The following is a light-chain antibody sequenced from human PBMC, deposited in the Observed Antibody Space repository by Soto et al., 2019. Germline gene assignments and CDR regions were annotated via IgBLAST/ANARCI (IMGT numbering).Light chain of an antibody. CDR2: GNS. CDR3: QSYYSSLSGWV. Sequence: QSVLTQPPSVSGAPGQRVTISCTGISSNIGAGYDVHWYQQLPGTAPKLLIYGNSNRPSGVPDRFSGYKSGTSASLAITGLQAEDEADYSCQSYYSSLSGWVFGGGTQLTVL. CDR1: SSNIGAGYD. V-gene: IGLV1-40*01. J-gene: IGLJ3*02.